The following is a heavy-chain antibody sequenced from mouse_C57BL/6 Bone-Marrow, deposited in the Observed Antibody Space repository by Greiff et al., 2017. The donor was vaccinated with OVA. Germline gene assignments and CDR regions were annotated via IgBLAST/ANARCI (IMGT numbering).Heavy chain of an antibody. CDR2: YPGSGNTY. CDR1: YTFTDYYM. Sequence: VQLQQSGPELVKPGASVKMSCKASGYTFTDYYMHWVKQKPGKGLEWIGEIYPGSGNTYYNEKFKGKATLTADTSSSTAYMQLSSLTSEDSAVYFCARFFAYWGQGTLVTVSA. V-gene: IGHV1-83*01. CDR3: RFFAY. J-gene: IGHJ3*01.